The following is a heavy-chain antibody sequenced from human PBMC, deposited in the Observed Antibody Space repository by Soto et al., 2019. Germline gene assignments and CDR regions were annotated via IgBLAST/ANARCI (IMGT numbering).Heavy chain of an antibody. CDR3: ARDPIGYCSDTTCYPFFDD. J-gene: IGHJ4*02. D-gene: IGHD2-2*01. Sequence: SVKVSCKASGGTFSKHTISWVRQAPGQGLEWMGRIIPFLGKTNYAQEFQGRVTITADKSTSTVYMELTSLTSEDTAIYYCARDPIGYCSDTTCYPFFDDWGQGTQVTVSS. V-gene: IGHV1-69*08. CDR1: GGTFSKHT. CDR2: IIPFLGKT.